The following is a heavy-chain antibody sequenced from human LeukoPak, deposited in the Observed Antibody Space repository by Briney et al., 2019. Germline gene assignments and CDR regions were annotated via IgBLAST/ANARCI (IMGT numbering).Heavy chain of an antibody. J-gene: IGHJ4*02. D-gene: IGHD3-9*01. CDR2: VFYSGTT. CDR3: ARRSRLYKHEATGYHDS. Sequence: SETLSLTCNVSGDYITTTNYYWAWIRQPPGKGLEWIASVFYSGTTYYNPSLKSRVIISMDTSRKQISLRLSSVTATDTAIYYCARRSRLYKHEATGYHDSWGQGTLVTVSS. V-gene: IGHV4-39*01. CDR1: GDYITTTNYY.